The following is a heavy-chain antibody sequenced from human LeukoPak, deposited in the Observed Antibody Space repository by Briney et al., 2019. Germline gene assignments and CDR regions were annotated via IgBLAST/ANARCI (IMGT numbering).Heavy chain of an antibody. CDR2: MNPNSGNT. V-gene: IGHV1-8*01. D-gene: IGHD4-17*01. Sequence: ASAKVSCKASGYTFTSYDINWVRQATGQGLEWMGWMNPNSGNTGYAQKFQGRVTMTRNTPISTAYMELSSLRSEDTAVYYCASSRTTVTSTTFDYWGQGTLVTVSS. CDR3: ASSRTTVTSTTFDY. CDR1: GYTFTSYD. J-gene: IGHJ4*02.